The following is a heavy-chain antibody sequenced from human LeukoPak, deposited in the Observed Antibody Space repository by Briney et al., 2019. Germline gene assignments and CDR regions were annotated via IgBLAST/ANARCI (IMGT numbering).Heavy chain of an antibody. CDR3: ARGVEPLAANTLAY. J-gene: IGHJ4*02. D-gene: IGHD1-14*01. Sequence: GGSLRLSCAASGFTVITNDMAWVRQAPGKGLEWVSVLYSDGNTKYADSVQGRFTISRDNSKNTLCLEMNSLSPDDTAVYYCARGVEPLAANTLAYWGQGTLVTVSS. V-gene: IGHV3-53*01. CDR1: GFTVITND. CDR2: LYSDGNT.